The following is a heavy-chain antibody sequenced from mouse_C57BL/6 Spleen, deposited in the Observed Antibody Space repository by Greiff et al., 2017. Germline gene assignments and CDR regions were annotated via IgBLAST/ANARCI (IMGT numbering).Heavy chain of an antibody. Sequence: QVQLQQPGAELVKPGASVKLSCKASGYTFTSYWMHWVKQRPGQGLEWIGMIHPNSGSTNYNEKFKSKATLTVDKSSSTAYMQLSSLTSEDSAVYYCASWREYGNYFAYWGQGTLVTVSA. J-gene: IGHJ3*01. D-gene: IGHD2-1*01. CDR2: IHPNSGST. CDR1: GYTFTSYW. V-gene: IGHV1-64*01. CDR3: ASWREYGNYFAY.